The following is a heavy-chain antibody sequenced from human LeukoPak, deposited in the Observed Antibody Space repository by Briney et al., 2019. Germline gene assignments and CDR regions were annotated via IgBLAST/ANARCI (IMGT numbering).Heavy chain of an antibody. J-gene: IGHJ5*02. D-gene: IGHD1-26*01. V-gene: IGHV1-46*03. Sequence: GASVKVSCKASGYTFTSYYMHSVRQAPGQGLEWMGVINPSGGSTNYAQKFQGRVTMTRDTSTSTVYMELRSLRSEDTAVYSCAKSGSPWHNWFDPWGQGTLVTVSS. CDR2: INPSGGST. CDR3: AKSGSPWHNWFDP. CDR1: GYTFTSYY.